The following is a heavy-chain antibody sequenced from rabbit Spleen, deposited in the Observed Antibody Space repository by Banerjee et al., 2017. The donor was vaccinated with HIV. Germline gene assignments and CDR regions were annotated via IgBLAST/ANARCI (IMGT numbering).Heavy chain of an antibody. CDR2: IYAGSSAST. J-gene: IGHJ4*01. V-gene: IGHV1S40*01. D-gene: IGHD1-1*01. CDR1: GIDFSGDYY. CDR3: ARGAGRGGYGLSL. Sequence: QQLEESGGGLVKPGASLTLTCKASGIDFSGDYYMCWVRQAPGKGLEWIACIYAGSSASTYYASWAKGRFTISKTSSTTVTLQMTSLTAADTATYFCARGAGRGGYGLSLWGQGTLVTVS.